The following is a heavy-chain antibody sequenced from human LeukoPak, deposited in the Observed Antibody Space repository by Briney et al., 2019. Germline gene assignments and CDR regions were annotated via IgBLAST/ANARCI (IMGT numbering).Heavy chain of an antibody. V-gene: IGHV4-59*12. CDR1: GGSISSYY. J-gene: IGHJ5*02. D-gene: IGHD2-2*01. CDR2: IYYSGST. Sequence: SETLSLTCTVSGGSISSYYWSWIRQPPGKGLEWIGYIYYSGSTNYSPSLKSRVTISVDTSKNQFSLKVSSVTAADTAVYYCAREYCSSTSCYEWNWFDPWGQGTLVTVSS. CDR3: AREYCSSTSCYEWNWFDP.